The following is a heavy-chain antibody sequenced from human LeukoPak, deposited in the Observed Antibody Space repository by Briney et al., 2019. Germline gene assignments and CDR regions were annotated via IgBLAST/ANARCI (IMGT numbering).Heavy chain of an antibody. J-gene: IGHJ5*02. Sequence: GGSLRLSCAASGFTFSDYMSWIRQAPGKGLEWVSYISGSGSTIYYADSVKGRFTISRDNAKNSLYLQMNSLKAEDTAVYYCARDPHYYDSSGYYYNWFDPWGQGTLVTVSS. CDR2: ISGSGSTI. CDR3: ARDPHYYDSSGYYYNWFDP. CDR1: GFTFSDY. V-gene: IGHV3-11*01. D-gene: IGHD3-22*01.